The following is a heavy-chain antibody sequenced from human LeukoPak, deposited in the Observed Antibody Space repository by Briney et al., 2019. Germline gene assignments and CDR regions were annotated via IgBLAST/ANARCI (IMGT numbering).Heavy chain of an antibody. J-gene: IGHJ5*02. D-gene: IGHD3-10*01. V-gene: IGHV4-34*01. CDR3: ARDPYGSGSYYPNWFDP. Sequence: SETLSLTCAVYGGSFSDYYWSWIRQPPGKGLEWIGEIDHSGNTNYNPSLKSRVTISVDTSKNQFSLKLSSVTAADTAVYYCARDPYGSGSYYPNWFDPWGQGTLVTVSS. CDR2: IDHSGNT. CDR1: GGSFSDYY.